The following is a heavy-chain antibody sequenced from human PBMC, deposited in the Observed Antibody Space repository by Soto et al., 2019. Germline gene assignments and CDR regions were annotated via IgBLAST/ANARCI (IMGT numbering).Heavy chain of an antibody. CDR3: AKMGYCGSTSCYYFDY. CDR1: GFTFHTST. Sequence: EVQLLESGGGLVQPGGSLRLSCAASGFTFHTSTVSWVRQAPGKGLELVSFIGPSGERTFYADSVKGRFSISRDNSKNTMSLQMDTLRAEDAATYYCAKMGYCGSTSCYYFDYWGQGTLVTVSS. CDR2: IGPSGERT. D-gene: IGHD2-2*01. V-gene: IGHV3-23*01. J-gene: IGHJ4*02.